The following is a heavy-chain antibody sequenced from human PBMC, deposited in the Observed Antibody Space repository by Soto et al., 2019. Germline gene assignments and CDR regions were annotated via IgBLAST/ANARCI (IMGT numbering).Heavy chain of an antibody. V-gene: IGHV3-7*01. CDR2: IKQDGSEK. CDR3: AREGVGSIVVVTAIYGMDV. Sequence: GGSLRLSCAASGFTFSSYWMSWVRQAPGKGLEWVANIKQDGSEKYYVDSVKGRFTISRDNAKNSLYLQMNSLRAEDTAVYYCAREGVGSIVVVTAIYGMDVWGQGTTVTVSS. J-gene: IGHJ6*02. D-gene: IGHD2-21*02. CDR1: GFTFSSYW.